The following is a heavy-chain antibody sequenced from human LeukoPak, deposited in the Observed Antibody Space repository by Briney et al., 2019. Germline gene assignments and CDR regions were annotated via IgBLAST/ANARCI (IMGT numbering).Heavy chain of an antibody. D-gene: IGHD3-22*01. V-gene: IGHV3-30-3*01. Sequence: GGPLRLSCAPSGFTSSSFAMHGVREAPGRGLEWVAVISYDGSNKYYADSVKGRFTISRDNSKNTLYLQMNSLRAEDTAVYYCARDDWEYSSGYSPMDYWGQGTLVTVSS. CDR2: ISYDGSNK. CDR1: GFTSSSFA. J-gene: IGHJ4*02. CDR3: ARDDWEYSSGYSPMDY.